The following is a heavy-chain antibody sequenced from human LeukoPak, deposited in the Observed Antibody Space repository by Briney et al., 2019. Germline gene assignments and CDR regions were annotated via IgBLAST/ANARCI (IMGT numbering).Heavy chain of an antibody. CDR3: AKDRVAGEYFFDY. CDR1: GFTFSSSA. D-gene: IGHD6-19*01. CDR2: TSGGATSA. Sequence: GGSLRLSCAGSGFTFSSSAMNWVRQAPGKGLEWVSTTSGGATSANYADSVKGRFTISRDNSKNTLYLQMNSLRAEDTAVYYCAKDRVAGEYFFDYWGQGTLVTVSS. J-gene: IGHJ4*02. V-gene: IGHV3-23*01.